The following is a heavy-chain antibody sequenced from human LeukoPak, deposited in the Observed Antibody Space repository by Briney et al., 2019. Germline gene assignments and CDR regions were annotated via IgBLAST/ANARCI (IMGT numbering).Heavy chain of an antibody. CDR3: ANLIGGDFAFDV. Sequence: GESLQISCEGSGPRFTSYWIGWVRQLPGKGLEWMGTIYPGDSETRYSPSFQGQVTISVDKFISTAYLQWSSLKASDTAMYYCANLIGGDFAFDVWGQGTMVTVSS. D-gene: IGHD2-21*02. CDR1: GPRFTSYW. CDR2: IYPGDSET. V-gene: IGHV5-51*01. J-gene: IGHJ3*01.